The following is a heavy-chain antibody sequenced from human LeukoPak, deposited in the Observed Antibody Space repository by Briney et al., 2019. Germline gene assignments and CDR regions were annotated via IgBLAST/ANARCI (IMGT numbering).Heavy chain of an antibody. V-gene: IGHV4-39*01. CDR2: IYYSGST. J-gene: IGHJ4*02. D-gene: IGHD6-13*01. CDR3: ATIVAAAARGFFDY. Sequence: SETLALTCTVSGGSISSSSYYWGWIRQPPGQGLEYIGSIYYSGSTYYNPSLKSRVTMAVDTSKNQFSLKLSSVTAAHTAVYYCATIVAAAARGFFDYWVQGTLVTVSS. CDR1: GGSISSSSYY.